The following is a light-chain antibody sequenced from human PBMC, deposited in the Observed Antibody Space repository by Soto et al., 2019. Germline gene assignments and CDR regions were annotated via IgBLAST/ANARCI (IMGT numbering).Light chain of an antibody. Sequence: EIVLTQSPGTLSLFPGDRATLSYRASQSVSSTYLAWYRQRPGQPPSLLIYGASNRATGVPDRFSGSGSGTDFTLTISRLEPEDFAVYYCQQYGSSPPGFSFGPGTTVEIK. V-gene: IGKV3-20*01. J-gene: IGKJ3*01. CDR3: QQYGSSPPGFS. CDR2: GAS. CDR1: QSVSSTY.